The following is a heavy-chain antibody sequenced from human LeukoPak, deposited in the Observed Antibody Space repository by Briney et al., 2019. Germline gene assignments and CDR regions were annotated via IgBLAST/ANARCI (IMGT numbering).Heavy chain of an antibody. CDR3: ARGINYFDY. CDR1: GFTFNSYS. J-gene: IGHJ4*02. V-gene: IGHV3-48*02. CDR2: ISGSTSTI. Sequence: GGSLRLSCAASGFTFNSYSMNWVRQAPGKGLEWVSYISGSTSTIYYADSVKSRFTISRDNAKNSLYLQMSSLRDEDTAVYYCARGINYFDYWGQGTLVTVSS.